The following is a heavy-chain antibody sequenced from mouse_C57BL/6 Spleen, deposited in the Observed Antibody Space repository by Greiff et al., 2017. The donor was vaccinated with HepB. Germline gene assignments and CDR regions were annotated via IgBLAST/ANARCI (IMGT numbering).Heavy chain of an antibody. Sequence: QVQLQQSGAELARPGASVKLSCKASGYTFTSYGISWVKQRTGQGLEWIGEIYPRSGNTYYNEKFKGKATLTADKSSSTAYMELRSLTSEDSAVYFCARKEDYGNGFAYWGQGTLVTVSA. D-gene: IGHD2-1*01. J-gene: IGHJ3*01. CDR2: IYPRSGNT. CDR3: ARKEDYGNGFAY. CDR1: GYTFTSYG. V-gene: IGHV1-81*01.